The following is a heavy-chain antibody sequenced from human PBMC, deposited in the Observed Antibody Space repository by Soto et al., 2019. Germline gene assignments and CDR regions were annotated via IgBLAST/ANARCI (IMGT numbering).Heavy chain of an antibody. CDR2: ISSSTTYI. CDR3: ARDLWAVAGTVNWFDP. V-gene: IGHV3-21*01. J-gene: IGHJ5*02. D-gene: IGHD6-19*01. CDR1: GFTFSYYS. Sequence: PGGSLRLSCAASGFTFSYYSMTWVRQAPGRGLEWVSSISSSTTYISYSDSVRGRFTISRDNVKNSLYLQMNSLRAEDTAVYYCARDLWAVAGTVNWFDPWGQGTLVTVSS.